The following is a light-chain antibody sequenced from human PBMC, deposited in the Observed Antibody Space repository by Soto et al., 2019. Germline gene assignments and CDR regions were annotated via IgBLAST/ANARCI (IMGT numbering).Light chain of an antibody. V-gene: IGKV3-20*01. Sequence: EVVLTQSPGTLSSSRGERATISCRASERIYSAYLGWYQQKPGQAPRLLIYATSSEATGIPDRFSGSASGTDFTLTSSRLEPEDFAVYYCQQYGNSPITFGRGTRLEIK. CDR1: ERIYSAY. J-gene: IGKJ5*01. CDR2: ATS. CDR3: QQYGNSPIT.